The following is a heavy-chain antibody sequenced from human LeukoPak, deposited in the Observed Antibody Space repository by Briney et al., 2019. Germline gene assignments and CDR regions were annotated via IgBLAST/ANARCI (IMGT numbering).Heavy chain of an antibody. J-gene: IGHJ4*02. CDR2: IRYDGSNK. D-gene: IGHD2-2*01. Sequence: GGSLRLSCAASGFTFSSYGMHWVRQAPGKGLDWVAFIRYDGSNKYYADSVKGRFTISRDNSKNTLYLQMNSLRAEDTAVYYCAKDLRGYCSSTSCYLDYWGQGTLVTVSS. CDR1: GFTFSSYG. CDR3: AKDLRGYCSSTSCYLDY. V-gene: IGHV3-30*02.